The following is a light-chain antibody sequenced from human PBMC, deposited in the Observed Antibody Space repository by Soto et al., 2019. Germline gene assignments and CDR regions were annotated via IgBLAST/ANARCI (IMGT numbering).Light chain of an antibody. J-gene: IGKJ1*01. V-gene: IGKV3-15*01. Sequence: EIVMTQSPATLSVSPGERATLSCRASQSVSRNLAWYQQKPGQAPRLLIYGASTRATGIPARFSGSGSGTEFTLTISSLQSEDFAVYYCQQYNNWPPWTFGQGNKVELK. CDR2: GAS. CDR3: QQYNNWPPWT. CDR1: QSVSRN.